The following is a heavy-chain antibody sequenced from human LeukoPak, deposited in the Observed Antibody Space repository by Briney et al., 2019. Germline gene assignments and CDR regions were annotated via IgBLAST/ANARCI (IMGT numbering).Heavy chain of an antibody. CDR2: INQDGSEI. J-gene: IGHJ4*02. D-gene: IGHD3-10*01. Sequence: SGGSLRLSCAASGFTFSSYWMSWVRQAPGKGLEWVANINQDGSEIYYVDSVKGRFTISRDNAKNSLYLQMNSLRVEDTAVHYCARDKSSFYSESGSKFDYWGQGTLVTVSS. V-gene: IGHV3-7*01. CDR1: GFTFSSYW. CDR3: ARDKSSFYSESGSKFDY.